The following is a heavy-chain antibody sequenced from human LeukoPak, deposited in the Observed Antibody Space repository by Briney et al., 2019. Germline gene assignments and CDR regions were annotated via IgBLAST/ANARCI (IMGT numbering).Heavy chain of an antibody. CDR2: IYYSGIT. D-gene: IGHD3-22*01. Sequence: KPSETLSLTCTVSGGSISSSSYYWGWIRQPPGKGLEWIGSIYYSGITYYNPSLKSRVTISVDTSKNQFSLKLSSVTAADTAVYYCATDSWSRDAFDIWGQGTMVTVSS. J-gene: IGHJ3*02. CDR3: ATDSWSRDAFDI. CDR1: GGSISSSSYY. V-gene: IGHV4-39*07.